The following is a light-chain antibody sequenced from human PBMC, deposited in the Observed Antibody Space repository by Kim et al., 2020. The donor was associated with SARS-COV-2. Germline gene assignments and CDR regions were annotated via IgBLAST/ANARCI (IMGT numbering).Light chain of an antibody. CDR3: QSYDSSMPV. CDR1: SGSIASNY. Sequence: NFMLTQPHSVSESPGKTVTISCTRSSGSIASNYVQWYQQRPGSAPTTVIYEDHERPSGVPDRFSGSIDSSSNSASLTISGLKAEDEADYYCQSYDSSMPVFGGGNQLTV. J-gene: IGLJ2*01. V-gene: IGLV6-57*03. CDR2: EDH.